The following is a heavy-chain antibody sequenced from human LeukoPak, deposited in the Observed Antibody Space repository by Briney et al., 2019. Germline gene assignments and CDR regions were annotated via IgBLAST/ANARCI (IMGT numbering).Heavy chain of an antibody. D-gene: IGHD2-15*01. Sequence: GGSLRLSCAASGFTFSSYAMSWVRQAPGKGLEWVSAISGSGGSTYYADSVKGRFTISRDNSKNTLYLRMNSLRAEDTAVYYCAKTVSGYCSGGSCRTMDVWGQGTTVTVFS. CDR1: GFTFSSYA. CDR2: ISGSGGST. J-gene: IGHJ6*02. CDR3: AKTVSGYCSGGSCRTMDV. V-gene: IGHV3-23*01.